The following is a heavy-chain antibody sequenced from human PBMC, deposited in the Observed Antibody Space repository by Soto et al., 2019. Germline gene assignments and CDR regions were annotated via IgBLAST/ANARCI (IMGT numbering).Heavy chain of an antibody. J-gene: IGHJ4*02. D-gene: IGHD5-18*01. Sequence: GASVKVSCKGSGNTFTYVYLHWVRQAPGQALEWMGISNPSGGSTSYAQKFQGRVTMTRDTSTSTVYMELSSLRSEDTAVYYCARALPRSSGYSYGALDYWGQGTQVTVSS. CDR2: SNPSGGST. V-gene: IGHV1-46*01. CDR3: ARALPRSSGYSYGALDY. CDR1: GNTFTYVY.